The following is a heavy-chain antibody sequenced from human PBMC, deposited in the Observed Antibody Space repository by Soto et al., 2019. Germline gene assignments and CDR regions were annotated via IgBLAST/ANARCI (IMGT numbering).Heavy chain of an antibody. V-gene: IGHV3-74*01. D-gene: IGHD3-10*01. Sequence: EVQLVESGGGLVQPGGSLRLSCAASGFTFGNYWMHWVRQDPVKGLVWVSRISSDGSTTTTYADSVKGRFTISRDNARNTLWLQLNSLTADDTAVYYCTRGLGSGRGNYGMDVWGQGTTVTVSS. CDR3: TRGLGSGRGNYGMDV. CDR2: ISSDGSTT. J-gene: IGHJ6*02. CDR1: GFTFGNYW.